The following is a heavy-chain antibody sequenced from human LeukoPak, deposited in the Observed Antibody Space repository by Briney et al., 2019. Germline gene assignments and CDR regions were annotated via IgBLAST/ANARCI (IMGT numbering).Heavy chain of an antibody. Sequence: GSLRLSCAASGFTFSSYAMSWVRQAPGKGLEWVSAISGSGGSTYYADSVKGRFTISRDNSKNTLYLQMNSLRAEDTAVYYCAKLLTYYYDSSGYLDYWGQGTLVTVSS. J-gene: IGHJ4*02. CDR1: GFTFSSYA. CDR3: AKLLTYYYDSSGYLDY. V-gene: IGHV3-23*01. CDR2: ISGSGGST. D-gene: IGHD3-22*01.